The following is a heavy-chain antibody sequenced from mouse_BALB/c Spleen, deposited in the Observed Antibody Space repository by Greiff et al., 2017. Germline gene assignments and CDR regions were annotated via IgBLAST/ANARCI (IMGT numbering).Heavy chain of an antibody. Sequence: DVMLVESGGGLVQPGGSRKLSCAASGFTFSSFGMHWVRQAPEKGLEWVAYISSGSSTIYYADTVKGRFTISRDNPKNTLFLQMTSLRSEDTAMYYCARSEVLRVYFDYWGQGTTLTVSS. CDR3: ARSEVLRVYFDY. CDR1: GFTFSSFG. D-gene: IGHD2-14*01. J-gene: IGHJ2*01. CDR2: ISSGSSTI. V-gene: IGHV5-17*02.